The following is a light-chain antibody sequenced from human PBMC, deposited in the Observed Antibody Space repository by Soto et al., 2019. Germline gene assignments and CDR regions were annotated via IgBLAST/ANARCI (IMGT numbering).Light chain of an antibody. CDR2: GAS. J-gene: IGKJ4*01. Sequence: EIVLTQSPGTLSVSPGERVTLSCRASQSVSNNYLAWYVQKPGQAPRLLIDGASSRATGIPDRFSGSGFGTEFTLTISRLEPEDFAVYFCQQYGRAPLTFGGGTKVEIK. CDR3: QQYGRAPLT. CDR1: QSVSNNY. V-gene: IGKV3-20*01.